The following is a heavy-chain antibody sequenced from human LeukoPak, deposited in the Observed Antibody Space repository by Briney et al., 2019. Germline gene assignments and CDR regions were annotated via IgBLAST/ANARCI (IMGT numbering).Heavy chain of an antibody. CDR1: GGSISSGGYY. CDR2: IYYSGST. Sequence: PSEKLSLTCTVSGGSISSGGYYWSWIRQHPGKGLEWIGYIYYSGSTYYNPSLKSRVTISVDTSKNQFSLKLSSVTAADTAVYYCAREEQDSSGYFYWGQGTLVTVSA. J-gene: IGHJ4*02. CDR3: AREEQDSSGYFY. V-gene: IGHV4-31*03. D-gene: IGHD3-22*01.